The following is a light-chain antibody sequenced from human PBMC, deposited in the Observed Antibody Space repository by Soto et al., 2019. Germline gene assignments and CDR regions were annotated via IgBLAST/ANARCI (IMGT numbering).Light chain of an antibody. CDR3: QQYNNFWT. V-gene: IGKV1-5*03. Sequence: DIQMPQFPSALSASVGDRVTITCRASQSVNIWLAWYQQKPGKAPKLLISEASTVETGVPARFSGSGSGTQCTLTISSLQPDDLATYYCQQYNNFWTFGQGTKVQIK. J-gene: IGKJ1*01. CDR2: EAS. CDR1: QSVNIW.